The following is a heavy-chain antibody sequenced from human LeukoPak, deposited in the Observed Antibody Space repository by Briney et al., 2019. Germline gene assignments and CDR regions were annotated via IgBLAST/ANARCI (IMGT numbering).Heavy chain of an antibody. CDR3: AKAGSGIVTGDS. Sequence: PGGSLRLSCAAAGFTFDDYAMHWVRQAPGKGLEWVSLISGDSGSTFYADSVKGRFTISRYNSRNSLYLQMNSLRSEDTALYYCAKAGSGIVTGDSWGQGTLVTVSS. CDR2: ISGDSGST. J-gene: IGHJ4*02. D-gene: IGHD1-26*01. CDR1: GFTFDDYA. V-gene: IGHV3-43*02.